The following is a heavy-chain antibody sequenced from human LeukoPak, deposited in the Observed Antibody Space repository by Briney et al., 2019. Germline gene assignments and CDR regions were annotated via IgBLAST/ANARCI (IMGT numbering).Heavy chain of an antibody. CDR3: AKDKFWSGFTFDY. D-gene: IGHD3-3*01. CDR2: ISGSDRST. CDR1: GFTFSSYA. J-gene: IGHJ4*02. Sequence: PAGSLRLSCAASGFTFSSYAMSWARQAPGKGLEWVSGISGSDRSTYYADSVKGRFTISRDSSKNTLYLQMNSLRVEDTAVYYCAKDKFWSGFTFDYWGQGTLVTVSS. V-gene: IGHV3-23*01.